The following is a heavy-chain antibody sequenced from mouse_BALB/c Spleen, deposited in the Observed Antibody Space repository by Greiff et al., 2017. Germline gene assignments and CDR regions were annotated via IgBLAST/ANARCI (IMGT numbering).Heavy chain of an antibody. CDR2: IDPENGDT. V-gene: IGHV14-4*02. J-gene: IGHJ3*01. Sequence: EVKLEESGAELVRSGASVKLSCTASGFNIKDYYMHWVKQRPEQGLEWIGWIDPENGDTEYAPKFQGKATMTADTSSNTAYLQLSSLTSEDTAVYYCNARGGNYAYWGQGTLVTVSA. CDR1: GFNIKDYY. D-gene: IGHD2-1*01. CDR3: NARGGNYAY.